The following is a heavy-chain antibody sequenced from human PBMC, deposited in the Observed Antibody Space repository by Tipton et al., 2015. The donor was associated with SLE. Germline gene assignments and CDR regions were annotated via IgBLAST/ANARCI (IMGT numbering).Heavy chain of an antibody. D-gene: IGHD2-15*01. J-gene: IGHJ2*01. V-gene: IGHV4-59*01. Sequence: TLSLTCTVSGDSLSTYYWSWIRQSPGKELEWIGYAHYSGTTDYNPSLKSRVTVSEDTSNNQFSLKLSSVTAADTAIYYCARGSLRTTFALRCRGGRCSSRYFDLWGRGTQVTVSS. CDR1: GDSLSTYY. CDR2: AHYSGTT. CDR3: ARGSLRTTFALRCRGGRCSSRYFDL.